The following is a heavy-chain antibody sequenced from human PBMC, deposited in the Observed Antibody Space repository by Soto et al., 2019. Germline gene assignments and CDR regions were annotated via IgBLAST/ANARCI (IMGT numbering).Heavy chain of an antibody. Sequence: QVQLQQWGAGLLKPSETPSLTCAVYGGSFSGYYWSWIRQPPGKGLEWIGEINHSGSTNYNPSLKSRVTISVDTSKNQFSLKLSSVTAADTAVYYCARIPTYYDFWSGYSHWFDPWGQGTLVTVSS. CDR1: GGSFSGYY. CDR3: ARIPTYYDFWSGYSHWFDP. D-gene: IGHD3-3*01. CDR2: INHSGST. V-gene: IGHV4-34*01. J-gene: IGHJ5*02.